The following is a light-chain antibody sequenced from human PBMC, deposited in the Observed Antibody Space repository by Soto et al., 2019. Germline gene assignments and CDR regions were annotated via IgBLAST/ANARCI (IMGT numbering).Light chain of an antibody. CDR2: AAS. V-gene: IGKV1-39*01. CDR1: QSISSY. CDR3: QQSYSTLLT. J-gene: IGKJ4*01. Sequence: DIHMTQSPSSLSASVGDRVTITCRASQSISSYLNWYQQKPGKAPKLLIYAASSLQSGVPSRFSGSGSGTDFTLTISSLQPEDFATYYCQQSYSTLLTFGGGSKVDIK.